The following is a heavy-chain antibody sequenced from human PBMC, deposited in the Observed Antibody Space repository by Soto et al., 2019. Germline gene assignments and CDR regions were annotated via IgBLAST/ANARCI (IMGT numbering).Heavy chain of an antibody. Sequence: GGSLRLSCAASGFTFSSYGMHWVRQAPGKGLEWVAVISYDGSNKYYADSVKGRFTISRDNSKNTLYLQMNSLRAEDTAVYYCAKDGGDSSSWYGNYYYYYMDVWGKGTTVTVSS. V-gene: IGHV3-30*18. J-gene: IGHJ6*03. CDR2: ISYDGSNK. CDR1: GFTFSSYG. D-gene: IGHD6-13*01. CDR3: AKDGGDSSSWYGNYYYYYMDV.